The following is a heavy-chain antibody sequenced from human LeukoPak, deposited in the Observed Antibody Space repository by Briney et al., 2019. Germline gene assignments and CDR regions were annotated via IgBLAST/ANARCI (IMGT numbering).Heavy chain of an antibody. CDR2: VSPPGGGT. Sequence: TGGSLRLSCAASGFTFSAYSMNWVRQAPGKGLEWLSGVSPPGGGTYYADSVKGRFTISRDDSKNTLSLQMNSLRVEDTAVYYCARDLAWGAFDYWGQGTLVTVSS. CDR1: GFTFSAYS. J-gene: IGHJ4*02. D-gene: IGHD7-27*01. CDR3: ARDLAWGAFDY. V-gene: IGHV3-23*01.